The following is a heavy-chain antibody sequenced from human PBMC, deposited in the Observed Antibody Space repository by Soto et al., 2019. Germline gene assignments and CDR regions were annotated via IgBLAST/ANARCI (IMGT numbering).Heavy chain of an antibody. CDR3: ASPHSGYARDRDY. CDR2: IYYSGST. J-gene: IGHJ4*01. D-gene: IGHD5-12*01. CDR1: GGSISSSSYY. Sequence: QLQLQESGPGLVKPSETLSLTCTVSGGSISSSSYYWGWIRQPPGKGLEWIGSIYYSGSTYYNPSLKSRVTISVDTSKNQFSLKLSSVTAADTAVYYCASPHSGYARDRDYWGHGTLVTVSS. V-gene: IGHV4-39*01.